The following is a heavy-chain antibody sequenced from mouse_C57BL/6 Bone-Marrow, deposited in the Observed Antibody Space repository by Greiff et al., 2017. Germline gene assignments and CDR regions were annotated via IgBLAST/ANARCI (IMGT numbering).Heavy chain of an antibody. J-gene: IGHJ2*01. Sequence: VQLQQPGAELVMPGASVKLSCKASGYTFTSYWMHWVKQRPGQGLEWIGEIDPSDSYTNYNQKFKGKSTLTVDKSSSTAYMQLSSLTSEDSAVYYCARFLFYGSSPYYFDYWGQGTTLTVSS. D-gene: IGHD1-1*01. CDR2: IDPSDSYT. V-gene: IGHV1-69*01. CDR1: GYTFTSYW. CDR3: ARFLFYGSSPYYFDY.